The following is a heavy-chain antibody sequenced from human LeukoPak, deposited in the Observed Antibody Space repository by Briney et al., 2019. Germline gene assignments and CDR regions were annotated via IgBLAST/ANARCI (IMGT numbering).Heavy chain of an antibody. CDR2: ISGSGGST. CDR1: GFTFSSDA. D-gene: IGHD6-13*01. Sequence: GGSLRLSCAASGFTFSSDAMSWVRQAPGKGLEWVSAISGSGGSTYYADSVKGRFTISRDNAKNSLYLQMNSLRAEDTALYYCAKDIAQQPRSGVNWFDPWGQGTLVTVSS. CDR3: AKDIAQQPRSGVNWFDP. J-gene: IGHJ5*02. V-gene: IGHV3-23*01.